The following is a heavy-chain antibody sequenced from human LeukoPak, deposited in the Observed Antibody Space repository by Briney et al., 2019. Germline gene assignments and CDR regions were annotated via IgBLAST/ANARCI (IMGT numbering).Heavy chain of an antibody. J-gene: IGHJ3*02. D-gene: IGHD2-21*02. CDR2: IRYDGSNK. CDR1: GFTFSSYG. Sequence: PGESLRLSCAASGFTFSSYGMHWVRQPPGKGVEWLAFIRYDGSNKYYADSVKGRFTISRDNSKNTLYLQMNSLRAEDTAVYYCAKDGGDSDAFDIWGQGTMVTVSS. CDR3: AKDGGDSDAFDI. V-gene: IGHV3-30*02.